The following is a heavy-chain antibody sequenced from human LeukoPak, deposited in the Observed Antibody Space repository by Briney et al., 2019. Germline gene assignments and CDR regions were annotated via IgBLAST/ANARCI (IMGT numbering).Heavy chain of an antibody. J-gene: IGHJ6*02. D-gene: IGHD4-17*01. Sequence: GASVKVSFKASGYTFTGYYMHWVRQAPGQGLEWMGWINPNSGGTNYAQKFQGRVTMTRDTSISTAYMELSRLRSDDTAVYYCARDSVYGDRPTGVDVWGQGTTVTVSS. V-gene: IGHV1-2*02. CDR1: GYTFTGYY. CDR3: ARDSVYGDRPTGVDV. CDR2: INPNSGGT.